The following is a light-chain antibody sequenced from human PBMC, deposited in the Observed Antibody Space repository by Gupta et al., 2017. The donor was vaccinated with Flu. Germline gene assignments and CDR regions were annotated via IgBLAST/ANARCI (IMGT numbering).Light chain of an antibody. V-gene: IGLV2-11*01. Sequence: QSALTQPRSVSGSPGQSVAISCTGTSSDVGAYNYVSWYQQHPGKAPKLIIYDVYKRPSGVPDRCTGSKSGNTASLTISVLQPEDEADYHCCSFGAASFFGGGTKLTVL. CDR3: CSFGAASF. CDR1: SSDVGAYNY. CDR2: DVY. J-gene: IGLJ2*01.